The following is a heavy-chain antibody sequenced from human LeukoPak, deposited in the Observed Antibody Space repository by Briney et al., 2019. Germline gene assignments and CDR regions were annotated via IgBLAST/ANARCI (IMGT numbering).Heavy chain of an antibody. D-gene: IGHD5-18*01. CDR1: GGSISSNY. Sequence: PETPSLTCTVSGGSISSNYWSWIRQPPGKGLEWIGWIYYSGRTTYNPSLKSRVTMSLDTSKIQFSLKLSSVTAADTAVYFCARQIDGYVYFDYWGQGALFPLSS. V-gene: IGHV4-59*08. CDR3: ARQIDGYVYFDY. J-gene: IGHJ4*02. CDR2: IYYSGRT.